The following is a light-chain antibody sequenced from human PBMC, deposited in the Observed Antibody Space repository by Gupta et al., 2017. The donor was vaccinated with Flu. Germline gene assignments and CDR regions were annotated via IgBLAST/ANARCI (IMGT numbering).Light chain of an antibody. J-gene: IGLJ2*01. V-gene: IGLV2-8*01. CDR3: SSYAGSNVV. CDR1: SSDVGGYNY. CDR2: EVS. Sequence: QSALTQPPSASGSPGQSVTISCTGTSSDVGGYNYVSWYQQHPGKAPKLMIYEVSKRPSGAPDRFSGSKSGNTASLSVSGLQAEDEDDYYCSSYAGSNVVFGGGTKLTVL.